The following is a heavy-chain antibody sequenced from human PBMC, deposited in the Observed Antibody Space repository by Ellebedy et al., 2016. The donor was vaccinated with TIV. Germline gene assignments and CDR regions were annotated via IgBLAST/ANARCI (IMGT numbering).Heavy chain of an antibody. CDR1: GFTFSNAY. D-gene: IGHD5-24*01. J-gene: IGHJ6*02. V-gene: IGHV3-15*01. Sequence: GGSLRLSCAASGFTFSNAYMSWVRQAPGKGLEWVGRIKSKTDGGTTDYAAPVKGRFTISSDDSKNTLYLQMNSLKTEDTAVYYCTTAQGQMATRPWRLNYYYGMDVWGQGTTVTVSS. CDR3: TTAQGQMATRPWRLNYYYGMDV. CDR2: IKSKTDGGTT.